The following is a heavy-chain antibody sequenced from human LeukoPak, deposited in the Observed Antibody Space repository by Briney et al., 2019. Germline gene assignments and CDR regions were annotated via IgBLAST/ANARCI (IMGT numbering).Heavy chain of an antibody. J-gene: IGHJ4*02. D-gene: IGHD6-6*01. V-gene: IGHV4-59*01. CDR1: GGSISSYY. CDR3: ARGDIAALLPFDC. CDR2: IYYSGST. Sequence: SETLSLTCTVSGGSISSYYWSWIRQPPGKGLEWIGYIYYSGSTNYNPSLKSRVTISVDTSKNQFSLKLSSVTAADTAVYYCARGDIAALLPFDCWGQGTLVTVSS.